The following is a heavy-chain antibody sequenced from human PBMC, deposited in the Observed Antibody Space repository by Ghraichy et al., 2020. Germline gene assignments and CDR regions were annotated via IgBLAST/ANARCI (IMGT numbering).Heavy chain of an antibody. J-gene: IGHJ3*02. CDR1: GFTFSRYA. CDR3: AKGQATITTYALDI. D-gene: IGHD4-11*01. CDR2: IGGSDDNT. Sequence: GGSLRLSCAASGFTFSRYAMTWVRQAPGKGLEWVSAIGGSDDNTYYADSMKGRFTISRDNSKNTLYLQMSSLRAEDTAVYYCAKGQATITTYALDIWGQGTMVTVSS. V-gene: IGHV3-23*01.